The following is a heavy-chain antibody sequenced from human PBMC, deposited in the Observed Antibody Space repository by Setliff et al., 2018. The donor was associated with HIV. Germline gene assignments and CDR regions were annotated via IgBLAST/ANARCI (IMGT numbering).Heavy chain of an antibody. V-gene: IGHV4-38-2*02. J-gene: IGHJ6*03. CDR1: GSFINSDY. Sequence: PSETLSLTCTVSGSFINSDYWGWIRQPPGKGLEWIGSIYHSATTYYNPSLWGRVTISIDTSKNQFSLKLSSVTAADTAVYYCARTIVWSGSNYYFDYYMDVWGKGTTVTVSS. CDR2: IYHSATT. D-gene: IGHD3-3*01. CDR3: ARTIVWSGSNYYFDYYMDV.